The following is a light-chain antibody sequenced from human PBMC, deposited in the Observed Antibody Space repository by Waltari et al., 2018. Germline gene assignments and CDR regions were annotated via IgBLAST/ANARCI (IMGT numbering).Light chain of an antibody. V-gene: IGKV3-11*01. CDR1: QSASKY. CDR2: DAS. CDR3: QQRNDWPLT. Sequence: ELVFTQSLASLSLSPGEGATLSCRASQSASKYVASYQKRHGQAHRLLIYDASNRATGVPDRFDAFGSGTDFTLTISSLEPEDSAVYYCQQRNDWPLTFGGGTRVEIK. J-gene: IGKJ4*01.